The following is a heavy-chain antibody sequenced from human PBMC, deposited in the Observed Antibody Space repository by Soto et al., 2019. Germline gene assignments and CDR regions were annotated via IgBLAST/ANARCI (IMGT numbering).Heavy chain of an antibody. J-gene: IGHJ1*01. CDR1: GGTFSSYT. CDR3: GRERYGDYVDFGYFQH. CDR2: IIPILGIA. D-gene: IGHD4-17*01. Sequence: QVQLVQSGAEVKKPGSSVKVSCKASGGTFSSYTISWVRQAPGQGLEWMGRIIPILGIANYAQKFQGRVTITADKSTSTAYMELRRLRSEDTAVYYCGRERYGDYVDFGYFQHWGQGTLVTVSS. V-gene: IGHV1-69*08.